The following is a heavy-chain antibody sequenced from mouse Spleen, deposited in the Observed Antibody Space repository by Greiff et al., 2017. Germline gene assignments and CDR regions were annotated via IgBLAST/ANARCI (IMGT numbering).Heavy chain of an antibody. CDR2: ISNGGGST. D-gene: IGHD1-1*01. V-gene: IGHV5-12*02. Sequence: EVKLMESGGGLVQPGGSLKLSCATSGFTFSDYYMYWVRQTPEKRLEWVAYISNGGGSTYYPDTVKGRFTISRDNAKNTLYLQMSRLKSEDTAMYYCARNYGYGYFDVWGAGTTVTVSS. CDR3: ARNYGYGYFDV. CDR1: GFTFSDYY. J-gene: IGHJ1*01.